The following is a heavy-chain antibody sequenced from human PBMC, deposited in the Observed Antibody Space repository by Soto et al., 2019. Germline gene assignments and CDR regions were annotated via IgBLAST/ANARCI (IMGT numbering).Heavy chain of an antibody. CDR2: IYYSGST. Sequence: QVQLQESGPGLVKPSQTLSLTCTVSGGSISSGDYYWSWIRQPPGKGLEWIGYIYYSGSTYYNPSLKSRVTISVDTSKNQFALNLRSVTAADTAVYYCARVPYYYDSSGLDVWGQGTTVTVSS. J-gene: IGHJ6*02. V-gene: IGHV4-30-4*01. CDR3: ARVPYYYDSSGLDV. CDR1: GGSISSGDYY. D-gene: IGHD3-22*01.